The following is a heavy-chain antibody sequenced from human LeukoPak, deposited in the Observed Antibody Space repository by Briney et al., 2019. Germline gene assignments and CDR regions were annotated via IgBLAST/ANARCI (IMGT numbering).Heavy chain of an antibody. Sequence: GESLKISCKGSGYSFTSYWIGWVRQMPGKGLEWMGIIYPGDSDTRYSPSFQGQVTISADKSISTAYLQWSSLKASDTAMYYCARHVGTGYYPHYYYMDVWGKGTRSPSP. CDR3: ARHVGTGYYPHYYYMDV. V-gene: IGHV5-51*01. CDR2: IYPGDSDT. D-gene: IGHD3/OR15-3a*01. CDR1: GYSFTSYW. J-gene: IGHJ6*03.